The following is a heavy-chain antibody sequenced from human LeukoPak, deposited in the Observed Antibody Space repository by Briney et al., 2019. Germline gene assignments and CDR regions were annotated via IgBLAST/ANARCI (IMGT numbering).Heavy chain of an antibody. Sequence: GASAKVSCKASGYTFSGYYVHWVRQAPGQGLEWMGWLSPKSGATKYAQKFQGRVTLTRDLSLSTAYMELNSLTSDDTAVYYCARDTYGGSYFPLPYWGQGALVTVSS. V-gene: IGHV1-2*02. CDR1: GYTFSGYY. D-gene: IGHD1-26*01. CDR2: LSPKSGAT. CDR3: ARDTYGGSYFPLPY. J-gene: IGHJ4*02.